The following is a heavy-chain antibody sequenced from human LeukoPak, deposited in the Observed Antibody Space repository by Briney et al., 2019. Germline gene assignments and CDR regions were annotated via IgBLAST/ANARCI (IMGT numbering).Heavy chain of an antibody. CDR3: ASTLVGDFWSGYHLPY. D-gene: IGHD3-3*01. CDR2: MNPNSGNT. Sequence: GASVKVSCKASGYTFTSYDINWVRQATGQGLEWMGWMNPNSGNTGYAQKFQGRVTMTRNTSISTAYMELSRLRSDDTAVYYCASTLVGDFWSGYHLPYWGQGTLVTVSS. CDR1: GYTFTSYD. J-gene: IGHJ4*02. V-gene: IGHV1-8*01.